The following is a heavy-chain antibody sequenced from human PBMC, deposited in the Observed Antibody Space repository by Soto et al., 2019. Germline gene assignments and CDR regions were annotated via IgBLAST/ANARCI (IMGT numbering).Heavy chain of an antibody. V-gene: IGHV3-30*18. Sequence: QVQLVESGGGVVQPGRSLRLSCAASGFTFSSYGMHWVRQAPGKGLEWVAVISYDGSNKYYADSVKGRFTISRDNSKNTLYLQMNSRRAEDMVVYYCAKDVLRFLEWLAFYGMDVWGQGPTVTVSS. D-gene: IGHD3-3*01. J-gene: IGHJ6*02. CDR1: GFTFSSYG. CDR2: ISYDGSNK. CDR3: AKDVLRFLEWLAFYGMDV.